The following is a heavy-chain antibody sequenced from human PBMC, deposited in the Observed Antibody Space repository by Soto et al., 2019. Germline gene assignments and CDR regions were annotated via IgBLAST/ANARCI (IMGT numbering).Heavy chain of an antibody. V-gene: IGHV1-2*02. J-gene: IGHJ6*02. D-gene: IGHD3-16*01. CDR3: AKDLQGGLDV. Sequence: QVQLVQSGAEVKQPGASVKVSYNASGYMFSVYQLHWLRQATGQGLECLGWVYPGSGGTRYGQMFERRVTMTRDTSIKTAYMELSRLTSDDTAGYYCAKDLQGGLDVLGQGTPVIVSS. CDR2: VYPGSGGT. CDR1: GYMFSVYQ.